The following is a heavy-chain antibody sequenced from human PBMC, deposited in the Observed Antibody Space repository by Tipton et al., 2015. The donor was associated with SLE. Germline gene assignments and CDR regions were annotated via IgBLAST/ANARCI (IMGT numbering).Heavy chain of an antibody. V-gene: IGHV4-4*07. CDR2: IYTSGST. CDR3: ARESCNVGNCYFDY. CDR1: GDSINSYY. J-gene: IGHJ4*02. Sequence: TLSLTCSVSGDSINSYYWSWIRQTPGKGLEWIGRIYTSGSTNYNPSLKSRVTISVDTSKNQFSLNLSSVTAADTAVYFCARESCNVGNCYFDYWGRGTLVTVSS. D-gene: IGHD2-15*01.